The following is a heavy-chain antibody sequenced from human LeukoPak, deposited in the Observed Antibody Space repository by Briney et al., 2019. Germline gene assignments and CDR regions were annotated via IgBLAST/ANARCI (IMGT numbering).Heavy chain of an antibody. V-gene: IGHV1-69*05. J-gene: IGHJ4*02. CDR1: GGTFSSYA. CDR3: ARDRCGGDCSDYYFDY. CDR2: IIPIFGTA. Sequence: SVKVSCKASGGTFSSYAISWVRQAPGQGLEWMGRIIPIFGTANYAQKFQGRVTITTDESTSTAYMELSSLRSEDTAVYYCARDRCGGDCSDYYFDYWGQGTLVTVSS. D-gene: IGHD2-21*01.